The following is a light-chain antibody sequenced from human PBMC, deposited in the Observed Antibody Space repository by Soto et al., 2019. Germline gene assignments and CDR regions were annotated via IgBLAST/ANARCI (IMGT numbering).Light chain of an antibody. J-gene: IGLJ2*01. CDR1: SSDVGAYNY. CDR2: EVS. Sequence: QSALTQPPSASGSPGQSVTISCTGTSSDVGAYNYVSWYQQHPGKAPKLMIYEVSKWPSGVPDRFSGAKSGNTASLTVSGLQAEDEADYYCSSYAGSNTYVVFGGGTKLTV. V-gene: IGLV2-8*01. CDR3: SSYAGSNTYVV.